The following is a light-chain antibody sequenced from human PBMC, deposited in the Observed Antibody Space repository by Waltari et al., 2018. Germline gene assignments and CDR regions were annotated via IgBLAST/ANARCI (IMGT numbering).Light chain of an antibody. Sequence: DIQMTQSPSSLSASVGDKVTITCRASQGISSWLACYQQKPGKAPKLLIYAASSLQSGVPSRFSGSGSGTDYTLTITSLQPEDFATYYCQQGYNTPRTFGQGTKVEIK. V-gene: IGKV1-12*01. CDR2: AAS. CDR3: QQGYNTPRT. J-gene: IGKJ1*01. CDR1: QGISSW.